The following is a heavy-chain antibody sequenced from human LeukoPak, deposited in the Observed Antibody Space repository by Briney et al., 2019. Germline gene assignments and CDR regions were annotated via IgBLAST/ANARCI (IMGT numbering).Heavy chain of an antibody. CDR1: GFTFSSYA. V-gene: IGHV3-30-3*01. CDR2: ISYDGSNK. D-gene: IGHD5-18*01. Sequence: GGSLRLSCAASGFTFSSYAMHWVRQAPGKGLEGVAVISYDGSNKYYADSVKGRFTISRDNSKNTLYLQMNSLRAEDTAVYYCARDLGGYSYGPPGDYWGQGTLVTVSS. CDR3: ARDLGGYSYGPPGDY. J-gene: IGHJ4*02.